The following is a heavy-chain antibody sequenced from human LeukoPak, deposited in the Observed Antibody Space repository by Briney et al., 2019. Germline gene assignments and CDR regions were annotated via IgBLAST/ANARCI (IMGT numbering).Heavy chain of an antibody. CDR3: ARAIFRAHDY. CDR1: GFTVSNNY. Sequence: GGSLRLSCAASGFTVSNNYMTWVRQAPGKGLEWVSLIYSGGSTYYADSVKGRFTISRDNSKNTLYLQMNSLRAEDTAVYYCARAIFRAHDYWGQGTLVTVSS. V-gene: IGHV3-66*01. J-gene: IGHJ4*02. D-gene: IGHD3-10*01. CDR2: IYSGGST.